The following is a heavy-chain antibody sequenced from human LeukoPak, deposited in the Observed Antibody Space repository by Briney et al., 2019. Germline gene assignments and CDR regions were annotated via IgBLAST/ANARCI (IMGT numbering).Heavy chain of an antibody. D-gene: IGHD6-13*01. CDR1: GFTFSSYA. Sequence: PGGSLRLSCAASGFTFSSYAIHWVRQAPGKGLEGVAVISYDGSNKYYADSVKGRFTISRDNSKNTLYLQMNSLRAEDTAVYYCARALGIAAAGTGWFDPWGQGTLVTVSS. CDR2: ISYDGSNK. CDR3: ARALGIAAAGTGWFDP. J-gene: IGHJ5*02. V-gene: IGHV3-30-3*01.